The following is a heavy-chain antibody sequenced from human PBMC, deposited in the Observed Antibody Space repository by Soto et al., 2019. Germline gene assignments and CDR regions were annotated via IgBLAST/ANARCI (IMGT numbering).Heavy chain of an antibody. CDR1: GFTFSSYG. D-gene: IGHD5-18*01. J-gene: IGHJ3*02. CDR2: ISYDGSNK. V-gene: IGHV3-30*18. CDR3: AKEPGYSSGRNAFDI. Sequence: QVQLVESGGGVVQPGRSLRLSCAASGFTFSSYGMHWVRQAPGKGLEWVAVISYDGSNKYYADSVKGRFTISRDNSKNTLYLQMNSLRAEDTAVYYCAKEPGYSSGRNAFDIWGQGTMVTVSS.